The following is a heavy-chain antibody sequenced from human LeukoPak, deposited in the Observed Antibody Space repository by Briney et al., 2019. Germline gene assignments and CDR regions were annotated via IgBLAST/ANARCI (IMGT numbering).Heavy chain of an antibody. V-gene: IGHV4-4*07. J-gene: IGHJ4*02. CDR2: IYTSGST. Sequence: SETPSLTCTVSGGSISSYYWSWIRQPAGKGLEWIGRIYTSGSTNHNPSLKSRVTMSVDTSKNQFSLKLSSVTAADTAVYYCARAVDTAMVNYFDYWGQGTLVTVSS. CDR1: GGSISSYY. CDR3: ARAVDTAMVNYFDY. D-gene: IGHD5-18*01.